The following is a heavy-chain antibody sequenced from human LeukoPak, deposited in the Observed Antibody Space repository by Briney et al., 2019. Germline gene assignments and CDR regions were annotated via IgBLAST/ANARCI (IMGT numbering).Heavy chain of an antibody. CDR1: GYTFTSYA. CDR3: ARNLWFGESSDAFDM. D-gene: IGHD3-10*01. Sequence: ASVKVSCKASGYTFTSYAMNWVRQAPGQGLEWMGWINPKSGGTNYAQKFQGRVAMTRDTSISTAYMDMSSLRSDDTAVYYCARNLWFGESSDAFDMWGQGTMVTVSS. V-gene: IGHV1-2*02. J-gene: IGHJ3*02. CDR2: INPKSGGT.